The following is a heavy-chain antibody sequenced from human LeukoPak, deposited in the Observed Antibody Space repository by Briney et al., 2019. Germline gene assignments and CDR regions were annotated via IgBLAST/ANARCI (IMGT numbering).Heavy chain of an antibody. CDR1: GGSITSYY. CDR2: IYYSGST. Sequence: SETLSLTCSVSGGSITSYYWSWIRQPPGKGLEWIGSIYYSGSTYYNPSLKSRVTISVDTSKNQFSLKLSSVTAADTAVYYCARSDSSGYYQVYWGQGTLVTVSS. V-gene: IGHV4-59*05. D-gene: IGHD3-22*01. CDR3: ARSDSSGYYQVY. J-gene: IGHJ4*02.